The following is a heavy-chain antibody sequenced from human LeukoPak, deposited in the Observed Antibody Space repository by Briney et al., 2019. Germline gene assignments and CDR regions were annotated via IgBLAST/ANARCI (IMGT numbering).Heavy chain of an antibody. CDR1: GFTFSSYA. D-gene: IGHD4-17*01. J-gene: IGHJ4*02. Sequence: PGGSLRLXCAASGFTFSSYAMSWVRQAPGKGLEWVSYISSSGTTIYSADSVKGRFTISRDNAKNSLYLQMNSLRAEDTAVYYCARDPSYGDYALSDYWGQGTLVTVSS. V-gene: IGHV3-48*01. CDR3: ARDPSYGDYALSDY. CDR2: ISSSGTTI.